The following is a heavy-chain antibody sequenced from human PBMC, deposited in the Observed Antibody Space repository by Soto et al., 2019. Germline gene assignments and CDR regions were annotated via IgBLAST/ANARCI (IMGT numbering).Heavy chain of an antibody. CDR2: IWYAGSNK. CDR3: ARARRWAGRLFALNWCDP. D-gene: IGHD3-10*01. V-gene: IGHV3-33*01. Sequence: QVQLVESGGGVVQPGRSLRLSCAASGFTFSSYGMHWVRQAPGKGLEWVAVIWYAGSNKYYADSVKGRFTISRDNSKKTLNLQMSSLGAEDTAVYSCARARRWAGRLFALNWCDPLGQGTLVTVS. J-gene: IGHJ5*02. CDR1: GFTFSSYG.